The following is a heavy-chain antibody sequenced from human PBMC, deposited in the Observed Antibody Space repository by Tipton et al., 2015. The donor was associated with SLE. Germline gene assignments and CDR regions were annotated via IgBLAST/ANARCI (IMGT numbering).Heavy chain of an antibody. CDR3: ARASFIVGSTTFWLDP. V-gene: IGHV4-61*09. Sequence: TLSLTCRVSGDSISNDNYYWAWTRQRAGKALEWIGHIYFSGQTYYNPSLKSRVTISRDTSKNQFSLRLNSVTATDAAVYYCARASFIVGSTTFWLDPWGQGALVIVSS. J-gene: IGHJ5*02. D-gene: IGHD1-26*01. CDR1: GDSISNDNYY. CDR2: IYFSGQT.